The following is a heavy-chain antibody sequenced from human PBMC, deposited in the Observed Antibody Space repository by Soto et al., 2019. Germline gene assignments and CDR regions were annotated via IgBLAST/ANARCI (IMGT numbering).Heavy chain of an antibody. CDR3: AREGNLGRWIQPLDS. CDR1: DGSITPNY. V-gene: IGHV4-59*01. D-gene: IGHD2-2*03. Sequence: PSETLSLTCTVSDGSITPNYYTWVRQPPGKGLEWIGYVYYAGTTTYNPSLKSRVSISIDTSKNHFSLKLISVTTADTAVYFCAREGNLGRWIQPLDSWGQGTLVTVSS. CDR2: VYYAGTT. J-gene: IGHJ4*02.